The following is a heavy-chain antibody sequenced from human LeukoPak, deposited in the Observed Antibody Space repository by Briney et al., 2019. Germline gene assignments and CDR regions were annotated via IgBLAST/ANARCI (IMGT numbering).Heavy chain of an antibody. J-gene: IGHJ4*02. CDR3: AKEIKDSWERRDGYIV. Sequence: PGGSLRLSCAASGFTFSSYGMHWVRQAPGKGLEWVAVISYDGSNKYYADSVKGRFTISRDNSKNTLYLQMNSLRAEDTAVYYCAKEIKDSWERRDGYIVWGQGTLVTVSS. V-gene: IGHV3-30*18. D-gene: IGHD5-12*01. CDR2: ISYDGSNK. CDR1: GFTFSSYG.